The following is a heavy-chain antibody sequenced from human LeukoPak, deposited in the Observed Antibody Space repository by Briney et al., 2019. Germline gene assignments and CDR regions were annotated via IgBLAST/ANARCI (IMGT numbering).Heavy chain of an antibody. D-gene: IGHD1-26*01. CDR3: ARGGFLGATYEFDY. CDR1: GFTFSSYW. Sequence: GGSLRLSCAASGFTFSSYWMHWVRHAPGKGLVWVSRINSDGSSTNYADSVKGRFTISRDNAKNTLYLQMNSLRAEDTAVYYCARGGFLGATYEFDYWGQGTLVTVSS. CDR2: INSDGSST. V-gene: IGHV3-74*01. J-gene: IGHJ4*02.